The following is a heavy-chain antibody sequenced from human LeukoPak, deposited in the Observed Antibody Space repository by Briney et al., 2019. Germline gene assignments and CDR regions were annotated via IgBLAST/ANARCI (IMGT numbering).Heavy chain of an antibody. Sequence: ASVKVSCKASGYTFTSYGISWVRQAPGQGLEWMGWISAYNGNTNYAQKLQGRVTMTTDTSTSTAYMELRSLRSDDTAVYYCASDSRGSPMNDYYGMDVWGQGTTVTVSS. CDR3: ASDSRGSPMNDYYGMDV. D-gene: IGHD3-22*01. J-gene: IGHJ6*02. CDR2: ISAYNGNT. CDR1: GYTFTSYG. V-gene: IGHV1-18*01.